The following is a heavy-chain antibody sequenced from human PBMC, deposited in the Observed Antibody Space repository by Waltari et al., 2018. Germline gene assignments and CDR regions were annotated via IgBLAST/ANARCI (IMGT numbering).Heavy chain of an antibody. CDR3: ARVGGSYYIDY. CDR2: INHSGST. CDR1: GGSFSGYY. D-gene: IGHD3-10*01. Sequence: QVQLQQWGAGLLKPSETLSLTCAVYGGSFSGYYWSWIRQPPGKGLEWIGEINHSGSTNYNPALKSRVTRSVDTSKNQFSLKLSSVTAADTAVYYCARVGGSYYIDYWGQGTLVTVSS. J-gene: IGHJ4*02. V-gene: IGHV4-34*01.